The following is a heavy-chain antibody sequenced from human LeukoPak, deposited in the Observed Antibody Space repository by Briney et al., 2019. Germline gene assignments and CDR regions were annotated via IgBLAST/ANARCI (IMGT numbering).Heavy chain of an antibody. D-gene: IGHD2-2*01. CDR1: GFTFSSYA. Sequence: SGGSLRLSCAASGFTFSSYAMSWVRQAPGKGLEWVAVISYDGSNKYYADSVKGRFTISRDNSKNTLYLQMNSLRAEDTAVYYCAKEVGVVPAAPRGYYYYGMDVWGQGTTVTVSS. V-gene: IGHV3-30*18. CDR2: ISYDGSNK. CDR3: AKEVGVVPAAPRGYYYYGMDV. J-gene: IGHJ6*02.